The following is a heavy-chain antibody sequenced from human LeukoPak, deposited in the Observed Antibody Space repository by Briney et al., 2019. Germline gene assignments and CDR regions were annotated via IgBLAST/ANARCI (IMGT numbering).Heavy chain of an antibody. CDR2: INWNGGST. J-gene: IGHJ3*02. CDR3: ARGTPYYDCWSGYRPDAFDI. CDR1: GFTFDDYG. Sequence: GGSLRLSCAASGFTFDDYGMSWVRQAPGKGLEWVSGINWNGGSTGYADSVKGRFTISRDNAKNSLYLQMNSLRAEDTALYYCARGTPYYDCWSGYRPDAFDIRGQGTMVTVSS. D-gene: IGHD3-3*01. V-gene: IGHV3-20*04.